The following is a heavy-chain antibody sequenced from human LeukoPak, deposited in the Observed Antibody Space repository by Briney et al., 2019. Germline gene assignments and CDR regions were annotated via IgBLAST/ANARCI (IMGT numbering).Heavy chain of an antibody. CDR3: ARFPHYYDSSGYSS. V-gene: IGHV3-7*02. Sequence: GGSLRLSCAASGFTFTDFWMRWVRQAPGKGLEWVANIKRDGSEVYYVDSVKGRFTISRDNAKNSLYLQMNSLRAEDTAVYYCARFPHYYDSSGYSSWGQGTLVTVSS. CDR1: GFTFTDFW. J-gene: IGHJ5*02. D-gene: IGHD3-22*01. CDR2: IKRDGSEV.